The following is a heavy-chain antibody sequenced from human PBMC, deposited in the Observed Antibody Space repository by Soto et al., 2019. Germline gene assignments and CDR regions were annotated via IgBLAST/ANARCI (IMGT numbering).Heavy chain of an antibody. J-gene: IGHJ5*02. CDR2: VHSSGIT. CDR1: GGSVSNDNFY. Sequence: SETLSLTCTVSGGSVSNDNFYWSWLRQPPGKGLEWIGYVHSSGITNYNPSPKTRASTSVDTSRNQFSLRLSSVTAADTAVYYCARGLTMGQLPSHFDHWGQGTLVTVSS. D-gene: IGHD3-16*01. CDR3: ARGLTMGQLPSHFDH. V-gene: IGHV4-61*01.